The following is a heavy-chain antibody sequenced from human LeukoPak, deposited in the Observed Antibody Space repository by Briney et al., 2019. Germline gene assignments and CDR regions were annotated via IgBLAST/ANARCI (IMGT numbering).Heavy chain of an antibody. D-gene: IGHD3-3*01. Sequence: SVKVSCKASGGTFSSYAISWVRQAPGQGLEWMGGIIPIFGTANYAQKFQGRVTITADESTSTAYMELSSLRSEDTAVYYCAKEDDLSGSFDYWGQGTLVTVSS. V-gene: IGHV1-69*13. CDR3: AKEDDLSGSFDY. CDR1: GGTFSSYA. CDR2: IIPIFGTA. J-gene: IGHJ4*02.